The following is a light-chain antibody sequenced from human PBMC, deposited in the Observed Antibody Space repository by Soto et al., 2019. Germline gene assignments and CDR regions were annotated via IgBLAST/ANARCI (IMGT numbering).Light chain of an antibody. CDR2: EVS. V-gene: IGLV1-40*01. CDR1: NSNIGAGYD. Sequence: QSVLTQPPSVSGAPGQRVTISCAGSNSNIGAGYDVHWYQQVPGTAPKLMVYEVSNRPSGVSNRFSGSKSGNTASLTISGLQAEDEADYYCSSYTSSTAYVFGTGTKVTVL. J-gene: IGLJ1*01. CDR3: SSYTSSTAYV.